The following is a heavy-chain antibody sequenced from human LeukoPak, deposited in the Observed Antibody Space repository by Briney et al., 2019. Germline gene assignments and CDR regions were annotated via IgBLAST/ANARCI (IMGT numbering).Heavy chain of an antibody. V-gene: IGHV3-9*01. J-gene: IGHJ6*02. Sequence: GGSLRLSCAASGFTFDDYATHWVRQAPGKGLEWVSGISWNSGSIGYADSVKGRFTISRDNAKNSLYLQMNSLRAEDTALYYCAKDASYYYYGMDVWGQGTTVTVSS. CDR2: ISWNSGSI. CDR3: AKDASYYYYGMDV. CDR1: GFTFDDYA.